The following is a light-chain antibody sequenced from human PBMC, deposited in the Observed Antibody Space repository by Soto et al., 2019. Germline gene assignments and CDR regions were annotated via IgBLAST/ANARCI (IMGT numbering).Light chain of an antibody. CDR2: DAS. Sequence: EIVLTQSPATLSLSPGERATVSCRASQSVSNYLAWYQQKPGQAPRLLIYDASNRATGIPARFSGSGSGTDFTLPISSLEPEDFAVYYCQQRSNWPPALTFGGGTKVEIK. J-gene: IGKJ4*01. CDR3: QQRSNWPPALT. V-gene: IGKV3-11*01. CDR1: QSVSNY.